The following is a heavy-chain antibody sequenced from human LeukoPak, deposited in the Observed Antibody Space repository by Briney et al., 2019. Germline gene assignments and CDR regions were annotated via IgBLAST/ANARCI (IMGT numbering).Heavy chain of an antibody. CDR2: INTNTGNP. Sequence: ASVRVSCKASGYTFTSYAMNWVPQAPGYRLDRMGCINTNTGNPTSAQGFTRPFFFSLDTSCSTAYPQLSSLKAEATAVYYCSREEDISTGYWYNWFDPWGQRTMVTVSA. J-gene: IGHJ5*02. V-gene: IGHV7-4-1*02. CDR3: SREEDISTGYWYNWFDP. D-gene: IGHD3-9*01. CDR1: GYTFTSYA.